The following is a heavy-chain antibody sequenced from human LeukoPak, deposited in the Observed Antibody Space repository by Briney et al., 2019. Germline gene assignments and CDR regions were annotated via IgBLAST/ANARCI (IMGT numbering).Heavy chain of an antibody. CDR1: GGSINNYY. CDR3: ATYYSDSSAYVHYLDS. J-gene: IGHJ4*02. CDR2: IYYSGST. Sequence: PSETLSLTCTVSGGSINNYYWSWIRQSPGKGLEWIAYIYYSGSTNYNPSLKSRVTISVDTSKNQFSLKMSSVTAADTAVYYCATYYSDSSAYVHYLDSWGQGTLVTVSS. V-gene: IGHV4-59*01. D-gene: IGHD3-22*01.